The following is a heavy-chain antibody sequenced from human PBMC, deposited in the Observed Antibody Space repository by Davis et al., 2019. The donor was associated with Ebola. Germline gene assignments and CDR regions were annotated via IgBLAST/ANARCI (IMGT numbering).Heavy chain of an antibody. CDR1: GYTFTGYY. CDR3: ARSDYTAAPSSY. Sequence: ASVKVSCKASGYTFTGYYMHWVRQAPGQGLEWMGWINPNSGGTNYAQKFQGRVTMTRDTSISTAYMELSRLRSDDTAVYYCARSDYTAAPSSYWGQGTLVTVSS. D-gene: IGHD2-2*02. CDR2: INPNSGGT. J-gene: IGHJ4*02. V-gene: IGHV1-2*02.